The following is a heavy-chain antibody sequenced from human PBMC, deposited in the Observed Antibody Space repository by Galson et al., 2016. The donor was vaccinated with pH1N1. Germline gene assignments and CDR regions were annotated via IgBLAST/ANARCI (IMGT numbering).Heavy chain of an antibody. CDR1: GYTFTSYY. J-gene: IGHJ6*02. CDR3: ARSRNLDV. Sequence: SVKVSCKASGYTFTSYYFHRVRQAPGLGLQWMGVINPIGGMATYTQNFQDRLTMTVDASTSTVYMELTSLRAEDTAVYHCARSRNLDVWGQGTAVTVSS. CDR2: INPIGGMA. D-gene: IGHD1-14*01. V-gene: IGHV1-46*01.